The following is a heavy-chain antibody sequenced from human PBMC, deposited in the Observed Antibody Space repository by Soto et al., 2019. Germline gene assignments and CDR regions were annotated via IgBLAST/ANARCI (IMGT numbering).Heavy chain of an antibody. CDR1: GGSISSYY. CDR2: IYYSGST. V-gene: IGHV4-59*01. D-gene: IGHD3-3*01. CDR3: ARYIFETAFDHRIDD. J-gene: IGHJ4*03. Sequence: SETLSLTCTVSGGSISSYYWSWIRQPPGKGLEWIGYIYYSGSTNYNPSLKSRVTISVDTSKNQFSLKLSSVTAADTAVYYCARYIFETAFDHRIDDWGPGTPVTDPS.